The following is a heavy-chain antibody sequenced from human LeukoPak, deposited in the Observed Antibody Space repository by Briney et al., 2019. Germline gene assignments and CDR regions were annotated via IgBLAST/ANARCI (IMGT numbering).Heavy chain of an antibody. CDR2: IWYDGSNK. J-gene: IGHJ4*02. CDR3: ARKSLDY. Sequence: GGSLRLSCAASGFTFSNYGMHWVRQAPGKGLEWVAAIWYDGSNKGYADSMRGRFTISRDNSKNSLYLQINSLSAEDTAVYYCARKSLDYWGQGTLVTVSS. CDR1: GFTFSNYG. V-gene: IGHV3-33*01.